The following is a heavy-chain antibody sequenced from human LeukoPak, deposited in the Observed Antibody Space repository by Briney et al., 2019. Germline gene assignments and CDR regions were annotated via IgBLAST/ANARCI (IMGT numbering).Heavy chain of an antibody. CDR3: ARGPSGYHNT. Sequence: GGSLRLSCEASGFTFSSYEMNWVRQAPGKGLEWVSYISSSGSTIYYADSVKGRFTISRDNARNSLFLQMNSLRAEDTAVYYCARGPSGYHNTGGQGTLVTVSS. D-gene: IGHD5-12*01. V-gene: IGHV3-48*03. CDR2: ISSSGSTI. J-gene: IGHJ4*02. CDR1: GFTFSSYE.